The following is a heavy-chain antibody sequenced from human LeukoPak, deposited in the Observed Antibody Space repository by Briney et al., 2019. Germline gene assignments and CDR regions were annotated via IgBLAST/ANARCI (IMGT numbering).Heavy chain of an antibody. CDR2: FDPEDGET. J-gene: IGHJ3*02. Sequence: ASVKVSCKVSGYTLTELSMHWVRQAPGKGLEWMGGFDPEDGETIYAQKFQGRVTMTEDTSTDTAYMELSSLRSEDTAVYYCARGYTIFGVITDDALDIWGQGTTVTVSS. D-gene: IGHD3-3*01. CDR1: GYTLTELS. CDR3: ARGYTIFGVITDDALDI. V-gene: IGHV1-24*01.